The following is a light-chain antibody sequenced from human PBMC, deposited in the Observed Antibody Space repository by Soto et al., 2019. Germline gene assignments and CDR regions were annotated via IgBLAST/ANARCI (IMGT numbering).Light chain of an antibody. Sequence: QAVVTQPPSVSGAPGQRVTISCTGSSSNIGAHYGVHWYQQLPGTAPKLLIYGNSNRPSGVPDRFSGSKSGTSASLAITGLQAEDEADYYCQSYDSSLSGVVFGGGTKVTVL. V-gene: IGLV1-40*01. CDR1: SSNIGAHYG. CDR3: QSYDSSLSGVV. J-gene: IGLJ2*01. CDR2: GNS.